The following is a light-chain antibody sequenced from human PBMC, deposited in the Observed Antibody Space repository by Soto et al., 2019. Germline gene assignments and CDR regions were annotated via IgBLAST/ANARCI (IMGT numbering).Light chain of an antibody. CDR2: AAS. J-gene: IGKJ4*01. CDR1: QSVGSN. V-gene: IGKV3-15*01. Sequence: EIVLTQSPGTLSLSPGERATLSCRASQSVGSNLAWYQQKPGQAPRLLIYAASTRATGIPARFSGSGSGAEFTLTISSLQSEDFAVYYCQQYHNWPLTFGGGTKVDIK. CDR3: QQYHNWPLT.